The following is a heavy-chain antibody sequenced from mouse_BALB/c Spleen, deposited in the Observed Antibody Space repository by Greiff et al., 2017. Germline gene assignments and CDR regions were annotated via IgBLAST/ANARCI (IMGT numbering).Heavy chain of an antibody. CDR3: AREGYYDYYAMDY. D-gene: IGHD1-1*01. CDR2: IWGDGST. Sequence: VKLMESGPGLVAPSQSLSITCTVSGFSLTGYGVNWVRQPPGKGLEWLGMIWGDGSTDYNSALKSRLSISKDNSKSQVFIKMNSLQTDDTARYYCAREGYYDYYAMDYWGQGTSVTVSS. V-gene: IGHV2-6-7*01. J-gene: IGHJ4*01. CDR1: GFSLTGYG.